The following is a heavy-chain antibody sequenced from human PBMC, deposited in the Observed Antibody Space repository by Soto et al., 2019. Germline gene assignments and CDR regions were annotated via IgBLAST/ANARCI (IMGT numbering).Heavy chain of an antibody. J-gene: IGHJ3*01. CDR1: NYLFGAFG. CDR3: ELFSARRNEFYV. D-gene: IGHD3-10*01. Sequence: QVQLVQSGAEVKNPGASVKVSCQASNYLFGAFGLSWVRQAPAQGLEWMGWITPYNGNTNYAEKLQDRVTMTTDKATTTAYSEVGRLTSDDTAVYFCELFSARRNEFYVWGKGTVVTVSS. V-gene: IGHV1-18*01. CDR2: ITPYNGNT.